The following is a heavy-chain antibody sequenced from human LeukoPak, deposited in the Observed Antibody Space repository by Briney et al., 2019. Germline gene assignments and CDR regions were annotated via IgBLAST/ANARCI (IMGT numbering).Heavy chain of an antibody. D-gene: IGHD3-10*01. Sequence: PSETLSLTCAVYGGSFSGYYWSWIRQPPGKGLEWIGEINHSGSTNYNPSLKSRVTISVATSKNHFFLKRSSVTAAEPAVYYCARGSARGYGSGSYYRGAYYYGMDVWGQGTTVTVSS. J-gene: IGHJ6*02. V-gene: IGHV4-34*01. CDR2: INHSGST. CDR3: ARGSARGYGSGSYYRGAYYYGMDV. CDR1: GGSFSGYY.